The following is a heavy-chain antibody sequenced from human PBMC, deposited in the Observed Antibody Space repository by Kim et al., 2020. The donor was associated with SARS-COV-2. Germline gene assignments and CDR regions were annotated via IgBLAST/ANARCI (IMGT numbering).Heavy chain of an antibody. CDR1: GGSISSYY. CDR2: IYYSGST. D-gene: IGHD3-22*01. J-gene: IGHJ3*02. CDR3: AREGYYDSSGYYHHDAFDI. V-gene: IGHV4-59*01. Sequence: SETLSLTCSVSGGSISSYYWSWIRQPPGKGLEWIGYIYYSGSTNYNPSLKSRVTTSVDTSKNQFSLKLSSVTVADTAVYYCAREGYYDSSGYYHHDAFDIWGQGTMVTVSS.